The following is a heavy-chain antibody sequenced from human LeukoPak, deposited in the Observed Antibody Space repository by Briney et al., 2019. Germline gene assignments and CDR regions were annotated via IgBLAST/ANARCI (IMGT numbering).Heavy chain of an antibody. CDR1: GFTFSNAW. J-gene: IGHJ6*02. D-gene: IGHD2-2*01. CDR3: ARDVINTKYCSSTSCYLV. Sequence: PGGSLRLSCAASGFTFSNAWMSWVRQAPGKGLEWVSSISSSSSYIYYADSVKGRFTISRDNAKNSLYLQMNSLRAEDTAVYYCARDVINTKYCSSTSCYLVWGQGTTVTVSS. CDR2: ISSSSSYI. V-gene: IGHV3-21*01.